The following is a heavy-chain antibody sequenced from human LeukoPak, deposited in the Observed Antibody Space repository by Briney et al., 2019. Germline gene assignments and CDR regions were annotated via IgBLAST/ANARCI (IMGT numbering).Heavy chain of an antibody. V-gene: IGHV3-64D*06. CDR3: SSGSSMDV. CDR1: GLTFSSYA. Sequence: GGSLRLSCSASGLTFSSYAMHWVRQAPGKGLEYVSVISSNGGNTYYADSVKGRFTISRDNSKNTLFPQMSSLRAEDTAVYYCSSGSSMDVWGQGTTVTVSS. CDR2: ISSNGGNT. D-gene: IGHD3-22*01. J-gene: IGHJ6*02.